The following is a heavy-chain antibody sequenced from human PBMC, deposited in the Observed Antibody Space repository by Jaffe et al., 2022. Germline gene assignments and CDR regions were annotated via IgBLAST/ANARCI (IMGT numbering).Heavy chain of an antibody. CDR1: GFTFSSYG. V-gene: IGHV3-30*02. J-gene: IGHJ4*02. CDR2: IRYDGSNK. Sequence: QVQLVESGGGVVQPGGSLRLSCAASGFTFSSYGMHWVRQAPGKGLEWVAFIRYDGSNKYYADSVKGRFTISRDNSKNTLYLQMNSLRAEDTAVYYCARDGYSGYMGPDFDYWGQGTLVTVSS. D-gene: IGHD5-12*01. CDR3: ARDGYSGYMGPDFDY.